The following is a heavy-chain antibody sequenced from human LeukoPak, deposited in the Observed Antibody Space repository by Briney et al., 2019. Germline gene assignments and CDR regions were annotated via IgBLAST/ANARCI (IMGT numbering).Heavy chain of an antibody. V-gene: IGHV3-23*01. CDR3: ARDIELST. CDR2: IASSGLNT. Sequence: TGGSLRLSCAASGFMFRDAAMTWVRQAPGKGLEWVSLIASSGLNTYYADSVRGRLTISRDNSKNTLSLQMNSLRVEDTAIYYCARDIELSTWGLGTLVTVSS. J-gene: IGHJ3*01. D-gene: IGHD5-12*01. CDR1: GFMFRDAA.